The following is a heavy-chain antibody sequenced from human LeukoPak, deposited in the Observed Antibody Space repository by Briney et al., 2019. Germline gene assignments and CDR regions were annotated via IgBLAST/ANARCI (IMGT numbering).Heavy chain of an antibody. CDR2: ISGNAITT. CDR3: AKDRRGSRSSGYYMTQDY. J-gene: IGHJ4*02. Sequence: GGSLRLSCAASGFTSSTFAMTWLRQAPGKGLEWVSSISGNAITTYYADSVKGRFTISRDKSKNTLYLQMNSLSLEDTAIYYCAKDRRGSRSSGYYMTQDYWGQGAQVTVSS. V-gene: IGHV3-23*01. CDR1: GFTSSTFA. D-gene: IGHD3-22*01.